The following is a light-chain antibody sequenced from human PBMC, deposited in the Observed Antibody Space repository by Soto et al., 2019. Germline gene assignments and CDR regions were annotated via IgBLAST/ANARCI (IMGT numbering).Light chain of an antibody. CDR2: EVT. J-gene: IGLJ1*01. Sequence: QSVLTQPPSASRSPGQSVTVSCTGTSSDVGAFSSVAWYQQHPGKAPKLLIYEVTKRPSGVPDRFSGARSGNTAFLTVSGLQAEDEADYYCSAHAGSNNYVFGTGTKLTVL. CDR3: SAHAGSNNYV. V-gene: IGLV2-8*02. CDR1: SSDVGAFSS.